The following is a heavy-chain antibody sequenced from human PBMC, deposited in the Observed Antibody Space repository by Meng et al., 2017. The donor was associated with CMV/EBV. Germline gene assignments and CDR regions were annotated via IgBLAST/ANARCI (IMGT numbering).Heavy chain of an antibody. CDR3: ARLPPPRYDFWSGYYYFGMDV. J-gene: IGHJ6*02. CDR1: GNTFSSYH. Sequence: ASVKVSCKASGNTFSSYHMHWVRQAPGQGPEWMGIINPSDGSTSDAEKFQGRVTMTTDTSTSTVYMELSRLRSDDTAVYYCARLPPPRYDFWSGYYYFGMDVWGQGTTVTVSS. CDR2: INPSDGST. D-gene: IGHD3-3*01. V-gene: IGHV1-46*01.